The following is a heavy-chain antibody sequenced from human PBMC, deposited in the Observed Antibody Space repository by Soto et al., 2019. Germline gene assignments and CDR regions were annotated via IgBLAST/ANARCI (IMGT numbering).Heavy chain of an antibody. V-gene: IGHV2-5*02. D-gene: IGHD7-27*01. CDR3: AYRLCAGWLTGSYYEY. J-gene: IGHJ4*02. CDR1: GFSLSTSGAG. Sequence: QITLKESGPTLVKPTQTLTLTCTFSGFSLSTSGAGVGSIRQPPPKALEWLAVVYWDDDKRYSPSLKSRLTITKDTSKNQGVLKMTNMDPVDTATYYCAYRLCAGWLTGSYYEYWGPGTVVTVSS. CDR2: VYWDDDK.